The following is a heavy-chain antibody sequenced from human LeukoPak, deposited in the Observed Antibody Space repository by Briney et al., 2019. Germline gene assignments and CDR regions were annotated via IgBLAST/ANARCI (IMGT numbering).Heavy chain of an antibody. J-gene: IGHJ3*02. Sequence: ASVKVSCKGSGYTLSELSMHWVRQAPGKGLEWMGGFDPEDGETIYAQKFQGRVTMTEDTSTDTAYMELSSLRSEDTAVYYCATDLWTPFYDAFDIWGQGTMVTVSS. V-gene: IGHV1-24*01. CDR1: GYTLSELS. CDR2: FDPEDGET. CDR3: ATDLWTPFYDAFDI. D-gene: IGHD3/OR15-3a*01.